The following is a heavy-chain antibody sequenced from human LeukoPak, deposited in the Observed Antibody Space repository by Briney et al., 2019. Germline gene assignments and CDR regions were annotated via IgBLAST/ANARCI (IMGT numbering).Heavy chain of an antibody. V-gene: IGHV6-1*01. Sequence: SQTLSLTCAISVDSVSSNSAAWTWIRQSPSRGLEWLGRTYYRSKWYNDYAPSVKSRITINPDTSKNQFSLQLNSVTPEDTAVYYCARGAAGSYQGAFDIWGQGTMVTVSS. CDR1: VDSVSSNSAA. CDR2: TYYRSKWYN. D-gene: IGHD1-26*01. J-gene: IGHJ3*02. CDR3: ARGAAGSYQGAFDI.